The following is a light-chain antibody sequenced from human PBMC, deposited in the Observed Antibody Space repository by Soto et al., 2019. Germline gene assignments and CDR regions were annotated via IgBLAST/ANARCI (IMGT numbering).Light chain of an antibody. CDR3: QRRGNWPPFS. CDR2: DAS. J-gene: IGKJ3*01. Sequence: EMVLTQSPATLSLSPGERATLSCRASQSVSNYLAWIQQKPCQAPMLLIYDASNRATGIPARFSGSRSGTDVALTINSLEPEDVAGEECQRRGNWPPFSFGPRTRVDI. V-gene: IGKV3-11*01. CDR1: QSVSNY.